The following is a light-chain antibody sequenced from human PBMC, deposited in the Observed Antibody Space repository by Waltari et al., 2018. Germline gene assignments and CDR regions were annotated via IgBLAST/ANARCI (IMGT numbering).Light chain of an antibody. J-gene: IGKJ1*01. V-gene: IGKV1-5*03. Sequence: DIHMTQSPSTRSASIGDRVTITCRSRQSVFTWLAWYQQKPGKAPKILISKACSLESVVPSRFSGSGSGTEFILNISSLQPDDFATYYCQQYNLYSETFGQGTKVDIQ. CDR1: QSVFTW. CDR3: QQYNLYSET. CDR2: KAC.